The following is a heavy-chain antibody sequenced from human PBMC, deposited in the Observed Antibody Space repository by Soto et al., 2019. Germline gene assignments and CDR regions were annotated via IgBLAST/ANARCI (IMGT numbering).Heavy chain of an antibody. V-gene: IGHV3-23*03. CDR2: IGSDTTYI. CDR1: GFSFSNYA. D-gene: IGHD4-17*01. J-gene: IGHJ4*02. CDR3: AKDPNGDYVGAFDS. Sequence: GGSLRLSCTASGFSFSNYAVTWVRQAPGKGLEWVSSIGSDTTYIYYADSVKGRFTISRDKSKNTVFLQMNSLRADDTAVYHCAKDPNGDYVGAFDSWGQGTLVTVS.